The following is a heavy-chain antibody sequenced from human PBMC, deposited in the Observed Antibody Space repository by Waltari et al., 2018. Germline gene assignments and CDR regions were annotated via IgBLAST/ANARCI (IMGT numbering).Heavy chain of an antibody. V-gene: IGHV3-23*01. Sequence: EVQLLESGGGLVQPGGSLRLSCAASGFTFSSYAMSWFRQAPGKGLEWVSAIRGSGGSTYYADSVKGRFTISRDNSKNTLYLQMNSLRAEDTAVYYCAKEPPFRTLGSGYYYYMDVWGKGTTVTISS. D-gene: IGHD3-10*01. CDR3: AKEPPFRTLGSGYYYYMDV. J-gene: IGHJ6*03. CDR2: IRGSGGST. CDR1: GFTFSSYA.